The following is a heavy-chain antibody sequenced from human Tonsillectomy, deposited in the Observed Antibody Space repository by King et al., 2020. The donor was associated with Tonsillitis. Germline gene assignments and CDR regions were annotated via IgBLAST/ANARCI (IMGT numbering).Heavy chain of an antibody. CDR1: GGSISSYY. CDR2: IYYSGST. D-gene: IGHD6-13*01. J-gene: IGHJ6*02. CDR3: ARDGAAAEVNYGMDV. V-gene: IGHV4-59*01. Sequence: QLQESGPGLVKPSETLSLTCTVSGGSISSYYWSWLRQPPGKGLEWIGYIYYSGSTNYNPSLKSRVTISVDTSKNHFSLKLSSVTAADSAVYYCARDGAAAEVNYGMDVWGQGTTVTVSS.